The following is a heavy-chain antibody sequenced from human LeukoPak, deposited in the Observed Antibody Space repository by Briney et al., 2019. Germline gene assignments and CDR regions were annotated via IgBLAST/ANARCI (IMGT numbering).Heavy chain of an antibody. J-gene: IGHJ6*03. CDR2: ISGSGGST. CDR3: AKGHRGWELLFDGCYMDV. D-gene: IGHD1-26*01. CDR1: GFTFSSCA. V-gene: IGHV3-23*01. Sequence: GGSLRLSCAASGFTFSSCAMSWVRQAPGKGLEWVSAISGSGGSTYYADSVKGRFTISRDNSKNTLYLQMNSLRAEDTAVYYCAKGHRGWELLFDGCYMDVWGKGTTVTVSS.